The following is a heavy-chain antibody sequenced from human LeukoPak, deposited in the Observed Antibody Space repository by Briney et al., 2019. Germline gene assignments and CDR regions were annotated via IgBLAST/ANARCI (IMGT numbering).Heavy chain of an antibody. Sequence: GGSLRLSCAASGITVNTNYMSWVRQAPGKGLEWVSIIYSGGATFYADSVKGRFTISRESSKNTLWLEMNSLRVEDTAVYYCARLHYDVLTGPFDYWGQGTLVTVSS. CDR3: ARLHYDVLTGPFDY. CDR1: GITVNTNY. V-gene: IGHV3-66*04. J-gene: IGHJ4*02. D-gene: IGHD3-9*01. CDR2: IYSGGAT.